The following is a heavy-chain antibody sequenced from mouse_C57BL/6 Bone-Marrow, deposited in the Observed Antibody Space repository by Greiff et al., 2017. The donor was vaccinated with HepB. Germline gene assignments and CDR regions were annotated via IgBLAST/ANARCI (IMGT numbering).Heavy chain of an antibody. D-gene: IGHD1-1*01. J-gene: IGHJ2*01. CDR2: INPSTGGT. CDR3: ARDGRPNFDY. Sequence: EVKLVESGPELVKPGASVKISCKASGYSFTGYYMNWVKQSPEKSLEWIGEINPSTGGTTYNQKFKAKATLTVDKSSSTAYMQLKSLTSEDSAVYYCARDGRPNFDYWGQGTTLTVSS. V-gene: IGHV1-42*01. CDR1: GYSFTGYY.